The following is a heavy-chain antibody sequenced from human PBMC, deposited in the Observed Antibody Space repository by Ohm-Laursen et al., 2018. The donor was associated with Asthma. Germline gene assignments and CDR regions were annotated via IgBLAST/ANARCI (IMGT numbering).Heavy chain of an antibody. J-gene: IGHJ4*02. Sequence: ASVKVSCKASGYTFTTYGISWVRQAPGQGLEWMGWISAYNGNTNYAQKLQGRVTMTTDTSTSTAYMELRSLRSDDTAVYYCARDTDDSSGYYYAAIDYWGQGTLVTVSS. CDR2: ISAYNGNT. CDR1: GYTFTTYG. D-gene: IGHD3-22*01. V-gene: IGHV1-18*04. CDR3: ARDTDDSSGYYYAAIDY.